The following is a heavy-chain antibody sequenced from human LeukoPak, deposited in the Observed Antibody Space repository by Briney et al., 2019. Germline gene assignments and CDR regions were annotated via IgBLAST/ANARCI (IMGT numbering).Heavy chain of an antibody. D-gene: IGHD3/OR15-3a*01. CDR1: GGSFSNYY. Sequence: TSETLSLTCAVYGGSFSNYYWSWIRQPPGKGLEWIGEINHSGSTNYNPSLKSRVTISVDTSKNQISLRLTSVTATDTAMYYCARQTGSGLFTLPGGQGTLVTVSS. CDR3: ARQTGSGLFTLP. V-gene: IGHV4-34*01. J-gene: IGHJ4*02. CDR2: INHSGST.